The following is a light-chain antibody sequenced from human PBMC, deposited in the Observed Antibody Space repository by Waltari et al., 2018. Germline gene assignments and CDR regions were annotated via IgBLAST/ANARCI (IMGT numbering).Light chain of an antibody. J-gene: IGKJ3*01. V-gene: IGKV1-13*02. CDR1: QGIGSA. CDR3: QHLNSYPFT. CDR2: DAP. Sequence: IQLTQSPSSLSASIGDRVTIPCRASQGIGSALAWYQQKPGKPPRLLIYDAPSLEGGVPSRFSGSGSGTDFTLSISSLQPEDFATYSCQHLNSYPFTFGPGTTV.